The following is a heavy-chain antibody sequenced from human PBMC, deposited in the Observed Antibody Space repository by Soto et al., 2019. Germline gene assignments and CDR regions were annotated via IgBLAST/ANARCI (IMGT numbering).Heavy chain of an antibody. V-gene: IGHV3-30-3*01. CDR1: GFTFSNYS. D-gene: IGHD5-12*01. J-gene: IGHJ6*02. CDR2: ISYDGSNK. Sequence: QLQLVESGGGVVQPGRSLRLSCAASGFTFSNYSMHWHRQAPGKGLECVAVISYDGSNKYYADSLKGRFTISRDNSKNTLYLQMNSLRAEDTAVYYCARDYYRFNSGYGFSMDVWGQGTTVTVSS. CDR3: ARDYYRFNSGYGFSMDV.